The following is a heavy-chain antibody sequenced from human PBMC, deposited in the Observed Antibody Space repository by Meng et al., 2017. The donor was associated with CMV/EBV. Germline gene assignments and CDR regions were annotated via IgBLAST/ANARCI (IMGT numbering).Heavy chain of an antibody. CDR3: ATARGYSSSWYAEDYYGMDV. J-gene: IGHJ6*02. CDR2: IYYSGST. V-gene: IGHV4-59*01. CDR1: GGSISSYY. D-gene: IGHD6-13*01. Sequence: SETLSLTCTVSGGSISSYYWSWIRQPPGKGLEWIGYIYYSGSTNCNPSLKSRVTISVDTSKNQFSLKLSSVTAADTAVYYCATARGYSSSWYAEDYYGMDVWGQGTTVTVSS.